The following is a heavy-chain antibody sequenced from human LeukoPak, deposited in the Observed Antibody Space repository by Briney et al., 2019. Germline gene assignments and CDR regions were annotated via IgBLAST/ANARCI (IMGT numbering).Heavy chain of an antibody. CDR1: GFTFSSYA. D-gene: IGHD3-22*01. CDR2: ISGSGGST. J-gene: IGHJ4*02. Sequence: GGSLRLSCAASGFTFSSYAMSWVRQAPGKGLEWVSAISGSGGSTYYADSVRGRFTISRDNSKNTLYLQMNSLRAEDTAVYYCAKDRIVVSYYFDYWGQGTLVTVSS. V-gene: IGHV3-23*01. CDR3: AKDRIVVSYYFDY.